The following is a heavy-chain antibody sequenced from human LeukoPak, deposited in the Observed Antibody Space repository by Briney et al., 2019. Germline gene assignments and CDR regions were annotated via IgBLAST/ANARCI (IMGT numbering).Heavy chain of an antibody. V-gene: IGHV4-30-2*01. CDR1: RGSMSSGGYF. J-gene: IGHJ4*02. CDR2: IYESGSS. CDR3: ASDSHTPMVLDF. Sequence: SQTLSLTCTVSRGSMSSGGYFWTWIRQTPGKGLEWIGHIYESGSSNYNPSLKSRVTMSVDRSRNQVSLRLTSVTAADTAVYYCASDSHTPMVLDFWGQGNVVTVSS. D-gene: IGHD5-18*01.